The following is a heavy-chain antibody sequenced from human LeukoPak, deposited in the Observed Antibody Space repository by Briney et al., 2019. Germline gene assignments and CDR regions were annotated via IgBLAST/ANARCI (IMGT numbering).Heavy chain of an antibody. CDR1: GFTFSSYG. CDR2: IRYDGSNK. J-gene: IGHJ1*01. V-gene: IGHV3-30*02. Sequence: PGGSLRLSCAASGFTFSSYGMHWVRQAPGKGLERVAFIRYDGSNKYYADSVKGRFTISRDNSKNTLYLQMNSLRAEDTAVYYCARDLHYYDSSGYYPGDFQHWGQGTLVTVSS. CDR3: ARDLHYYDSSGYYPGDFQH. D-gene: IGHD3-22*01.